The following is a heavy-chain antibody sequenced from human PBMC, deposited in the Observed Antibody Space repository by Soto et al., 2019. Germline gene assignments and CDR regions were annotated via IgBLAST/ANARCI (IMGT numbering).Heavy chain of an antibody. Sequence: SETLSLTCTVSGGSISFFYWSWIRQTPGKGLEWMGYISYTGISNYNPSLKSRITISVDTSKNQFSLQLRSVTAADAAVYYCARDLRGYSYGYDAFDKWGPGTMVTVSS. CDR1: GGSISFFY. CDR3: ARDLRGYSYGYDAFDK. J-gene: IGHJ3*02. D-gene: IGHD5-18*01. V-gene: IGHV4-59*01. CDR2: ISYTGIS.